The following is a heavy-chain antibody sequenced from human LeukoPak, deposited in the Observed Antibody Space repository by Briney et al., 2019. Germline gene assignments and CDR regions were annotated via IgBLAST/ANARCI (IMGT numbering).Heavy chain of an antibody. Sequence: ASLKVSCKASGGTFSTYAICWVRQTPGQRLEWMGGIIPIFVTAHYAQKFQGRVTITTDESTRTAYMELSSLRSDDTPVYYCARSGYCSSTSCYLGFADYYYYYMDVWGKGTTVTVSS. CDR2: IIPIFVTA. J-gene: IGHJ6*03. V-gene: IGHV1-69*05. CDR1: GGTFSTYA. CDR3: ARSGYCSSTSCYLGFADYYYYYMDV. D-gene: IGHD2-2*03.